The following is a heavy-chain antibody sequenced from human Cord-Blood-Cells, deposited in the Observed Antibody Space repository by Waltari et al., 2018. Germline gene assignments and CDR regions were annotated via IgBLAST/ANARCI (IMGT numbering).Heavy chain of an antibody. D-gene: IGHD4-17*01. V-gene: IGHV4-31*03. Sequence: QVQLQESGPGLVKPSQTLSLTCTVSGGSISSGGYSWSWIRQHPGKGLEWIGYIYYSGSTYYNPSLKSRVTISVDTSKNQFSLKLSSVTAADTAVYYCARGRDYGDYAFDIWGQGTMVTVSS. J-gene: IGHJ3*02. CDR3: ARGRDYGDYAFDI. CDR2: IYYSGST. CDR1: GGSISSGGYS.